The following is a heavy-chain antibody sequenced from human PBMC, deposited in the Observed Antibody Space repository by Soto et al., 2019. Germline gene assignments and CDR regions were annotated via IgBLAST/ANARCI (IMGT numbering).Heavy chain of an antibody. Sequence: SETLSLTCTVSGGSISSSSYYWGWIRQPPGKGLEWIGSIYYSGSTYYNPSLKSRVTISVDTSKNQFSLKLSSVTAADTAVYYCAVYDILTGYRFSWFDPWGQGTLVTVSS. V-gene: IGHV4-39*01. J-gene: IGHJ5*02. D-gene: IGHD3-9*01. CDR2: IYYSGST. CDR1: GGSISSSSYY. CDR3: AVYDILTGYRFSWFDP.